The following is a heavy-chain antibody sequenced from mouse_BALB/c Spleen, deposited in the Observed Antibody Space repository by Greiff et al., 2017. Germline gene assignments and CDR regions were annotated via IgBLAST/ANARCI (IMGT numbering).Heavy chain of an antibody. CDR3: ARGGVITTVVAKRYYAMDY. J-gene: IGHJ4*01. CDR2: ISSGGST. Sequence: EVKLVESGGGLVKPGGSLKLSCAASGFTFSSYAMSWVRQTPEKRLEWVASISSGGSTYYPDSVKGRFTISRDNARNILYLQMSSLRSEDTARYYCARGGVITTVVAKRYYAMDYWGQGTSVTVSS. D-gene: IGHD1-1*01. CDR1: GFTFSSYA. V-gene: IGHV5-6-5*01.